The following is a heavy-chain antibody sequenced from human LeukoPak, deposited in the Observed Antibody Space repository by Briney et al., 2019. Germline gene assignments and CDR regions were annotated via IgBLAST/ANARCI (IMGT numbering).Heavy chain of an antibody. CDR1: GYTFTGYY. V-gene: IGHV1-2*02. Sequence: ASVKVSCKASGYTFTGYYMHWLRQAPGQGLEWMGWINPNSGGTNYAQKFQGRVTMTRDTSISTAYMELSRLRSDDTAVYFCARDIVNHYYYYMDVWGKGTTVTVSS. CDR3: ARDIVNHYYYYMDV. D-gene: IGHD1-26*01. J-gene: IGHJ6*03. CDR2: INPNSGGT.